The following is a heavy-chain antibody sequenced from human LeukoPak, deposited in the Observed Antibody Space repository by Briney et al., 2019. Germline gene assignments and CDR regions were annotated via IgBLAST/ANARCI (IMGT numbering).Heavy chain of an antibody. Sequence: GGSLRLSCAASGFTFSSYWMHWVRQAPGKGLVWVSRINTDGSSTSYADSVKGRFTISRDNAKNTLYLQMNSLRAEDTAVYYCARDLRSPYYYDSSGPDWYFDLWGRGTLVTVSS. D-gene: IGHD3-22*01. V-gene: IGHV3-74*01. CDR2: INTDGSST. CDR1: GFTFSSYW. J-gene: IGHJ2*01. CDR3: ARDLRSPYYYDSSGPDWYFDL.